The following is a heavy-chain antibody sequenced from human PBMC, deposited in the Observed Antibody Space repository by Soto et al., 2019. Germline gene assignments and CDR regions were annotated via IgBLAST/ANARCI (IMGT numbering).Heavy chain of an antibody. Sequence: PSETLSLTCTVSGVSISSYYWSWIRQPPGKGLEWIGYIYYSGSTNYNPSLKSRVTISVDTSKNQFSLKLSSVTAADTAVYYCARDCTNGVCYGFDPWGQGTLVTVSS. CDR3: ARDCTNGVCYGFDP. CDR2: IYYSGST. V-gene: IGHV4-59*01. CDR1: GVSISSYY. J-gene: IGHJ5*02. D-gene: IGHD2-8*01.